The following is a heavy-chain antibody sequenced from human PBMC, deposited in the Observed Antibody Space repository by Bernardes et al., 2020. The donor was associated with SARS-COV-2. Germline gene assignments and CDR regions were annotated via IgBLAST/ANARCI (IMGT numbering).Heavy chain of an antibody. CDR2: IYYSGDT. Sequence: SEPLSLTCTVSGGSISSSTTYYCGWIRQPPGKGLAWIGTIYYSGDTYYNPSLKSRVTISVDTSKNQFSLKLSSVTAADTAVYYCARHSNIVVEVAARGFDPWGQGTLVTVSS. CDR1: GGSISSSTTYY. CDR3: ARHSNIVVEVAARGFDP. V-gene: IGHV4-39*01. J-gene: IGHJ5*02. D-gene: IGHD2-15*01.